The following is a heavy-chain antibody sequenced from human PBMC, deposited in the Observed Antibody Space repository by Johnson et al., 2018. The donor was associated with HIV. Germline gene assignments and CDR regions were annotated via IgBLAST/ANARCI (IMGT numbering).Heavy chain of an antibody. Sequence: QVQLVESGGGVVQPGRSLRLSCAASGLTFSNYGMHWVRQAPGKGLEWVAVISYDGSNKYYADSVKGRFTISRDNSKNTLYLQMNSLRAEDTAVYYCAKDQGNHMVVVIAIQSAFDIWGQGTMVTVSS. CDR1: GLTFSNYG. CDR2: ISYDGSNK. D-gene: IGHD2-21*01. CDR3: AKDQGNHMVVVIAIQSAFDI. V-gene: IGHV3-30*18. J-gene: IGHJ3*02.